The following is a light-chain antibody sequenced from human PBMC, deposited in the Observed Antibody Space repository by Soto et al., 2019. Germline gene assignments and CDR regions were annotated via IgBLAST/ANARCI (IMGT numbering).Light chain of an antibody. CDR2: QDN. CDR1: NLGSKY. Sequence: SYELTQPPSVSVSPGQPATITCSGDNLGSKYVCWYQQKPGQSPALVIYQDNKRPSGIPERLSGSNSGNTATLTISGTQAMDEADYYCQAWDSSAHVVFGGGTKLTLL. CDR3: QAWDSSAHVV. V-gene: IGLV3-1*01. J-gene: IGLJ2*01.